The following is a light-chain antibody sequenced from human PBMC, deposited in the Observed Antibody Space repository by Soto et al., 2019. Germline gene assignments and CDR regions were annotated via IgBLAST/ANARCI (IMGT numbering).Light chain of an antibody. CDR3: QQSKGLPLT. CDR1: QDISSW. V-gene: IGKV1-12*01. Sequence: DIQMTQSPSFVSASVGDRVTITCRASQDISSWLTWYQQKPGKAPKLLIYEASSLQSGVPSRFSGGGSGTEFTLTISRLQPEDFATYYCQQSKGLPLTFGGGTKVDIK. J-gene: IGKJ4*01. CDR2: EAS.